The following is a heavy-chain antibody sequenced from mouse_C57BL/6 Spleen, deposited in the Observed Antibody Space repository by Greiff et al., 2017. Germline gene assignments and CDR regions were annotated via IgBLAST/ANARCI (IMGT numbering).Heavy chain of an antibody. CDR2: ISAGGSDT. D-gene: IGHD3-2*02. CDR1: GFTFTSYA. CDR3: ACAGRRLRLRGFAY. Sequence: EVQLVESGGGLVKPGGSLKLSCAASGFTFTSYAMSWVRQTPEKRLEWVATISAGGSDTYYPDNVKGRFTISRDNAKNNLYLHMGLLQSADTATDYCACAGRRLRLRGFAYWGQGTLVTVSA. V-gene: IGHV5-4*01. J-gene: IGHJ3*01.